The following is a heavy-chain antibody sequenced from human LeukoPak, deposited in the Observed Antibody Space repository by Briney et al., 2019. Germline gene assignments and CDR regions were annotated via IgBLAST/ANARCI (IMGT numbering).Heavy chain of an antibody. CDR2: LGRSGGTK. V-gene: IGHV3-23*01. D-gene: IGHD5-24*01. J-gene: IGHJ4*02. CDR1: GFNFDIFA. CDR3: AKGETATSH. Sequence: GGSLRLSCVASGFNFDIFAMSWVRQFPGGGLEWVASLGRSGGTKNYADSVKGRFTISRDNSKNTLFLHMNSLRVDDSATYYCAKGETATSHWGQGTLVTVSS.